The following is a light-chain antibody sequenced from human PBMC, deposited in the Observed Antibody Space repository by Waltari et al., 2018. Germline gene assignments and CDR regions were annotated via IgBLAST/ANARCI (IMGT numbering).Light chain of an antibody. V-gene: IGKV1-5*03. Sequence: DIQMTQSPSSPSASRGDRVTFTCRASQSISSWLAWYQQKPGKAPKLLISKASTLESGVPSRFSSSGSGTEFTLTISSLQPDDFATYYCQQYTSFSLTFGGGTTVEIK. J-gene: IGKJ4*01. CDR2: KAS. CDR1: QSISSW. CDR3: QQYTSFSLT.